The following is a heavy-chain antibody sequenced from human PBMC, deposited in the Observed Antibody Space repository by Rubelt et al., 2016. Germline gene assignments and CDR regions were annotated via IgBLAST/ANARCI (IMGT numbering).Heavy chain of an antibody. CDR1: GFTFSDYY. J-gene: IGHJ4*02. D-gene: IGHD3-22*01. Sequence: VQLVESGGGLVQPGGSLRLSCAASGFTFSDYYMSWIRQAPGKGLEWISYISGFGTTIYYADSVKGRFTISRDNAKNSRYLQMNRLRAEDTAVYYCARASSGYDFDYWGQGTLVTVSS. CDR2: ISGFGTTI. V-gene: IGHV3-11*01. CDR3: ARASSGYDFDY.